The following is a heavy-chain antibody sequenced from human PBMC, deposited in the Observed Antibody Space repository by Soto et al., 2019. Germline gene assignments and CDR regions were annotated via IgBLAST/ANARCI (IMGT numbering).Heavy chain of an antibody. CDR1: GGSISSGGYY. CDR3: AGVPLRLGPLLLNYGMDV. CDR2: IYYSGST. D-gene: IGHD2-2*01. J-gene: IGHJ6*02. V-gene: IGHV4-31*03. Sequence: PSETLSLTCTVSGGSISSGGYYWSWIRQHPGKGLEWIGYIYYSGSTYYNPSLKSRVTISVDTSKNQFSLKLSSVTAADTAVYYCAGVPLRLGPLLLNYGMDVWGQGTTVTVSS.